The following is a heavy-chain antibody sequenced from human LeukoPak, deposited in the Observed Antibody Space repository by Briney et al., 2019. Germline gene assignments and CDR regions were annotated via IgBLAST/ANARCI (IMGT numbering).Heavy chain of an antibody. V-gene: IGHV1-69*13. Sequence: ASVKVSCKASGGTFSSYAISWVRQAPGQGLEWMGGIIPIFGTANYAQKFQGRVTITADESTSTAYMELSSLRSEDTAVYYCALSPYYDFWSGYYTRKRFDYWGQGTLVTVSS. CDR3: ALSPYYDFWSGYYTRKRFDY. J-gene: IGHJ4*02. CDR2: IIPIFGTA. D-gene: IGHD3-3*01. CDR1: GGTFSSYA.